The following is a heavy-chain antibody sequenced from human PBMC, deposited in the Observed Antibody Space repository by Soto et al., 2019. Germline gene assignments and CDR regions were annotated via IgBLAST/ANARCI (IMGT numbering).Heavy chain of an antibody. V-gene: IGHV4-31*02. Sequence: WTWIRQHPGKGLEWIGSVYYSGSTNYNPSLKSRATISVDTSKNQFSLKLSSVSAADTAVYYCARGAGGNFYFDYWGQGTLVTVSS. J-gene: IGHJ4*02. D-gene: IGHD2-21*02. CDR3: ARGAGGNFYFDY. CDR2: VYYSGST.